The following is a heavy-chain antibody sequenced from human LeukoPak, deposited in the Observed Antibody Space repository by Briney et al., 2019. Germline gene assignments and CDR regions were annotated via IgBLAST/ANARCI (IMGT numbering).Heavy chain of an antibody. J-gene: IGHJ4*02. D-gene: IGHD1-7*01. CDR2: IYYSGST. CDR3: ARDGTTGTTI. CDR1: GGSISSYY. V-gene: IGHV4-59*01. Sequence: SETLSLTCTVSGGSISSYYWSWIRQPPGKGLEWIGYIYYSGSTNYNPSLKSRVTISVDASKNQFSLKLSSVTAADTAVYYCARDGTTGTTIWGQGTLVTVSS.